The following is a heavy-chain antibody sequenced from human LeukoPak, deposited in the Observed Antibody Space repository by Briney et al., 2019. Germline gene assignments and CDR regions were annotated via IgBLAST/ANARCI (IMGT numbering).Heavy chain of an antibody. V-gene: IGHV3-66*01. Sequence: GGSRRLSWAAAGFTVSSNHMSWVRQAPGKGLEWVSVIYSGGSTYYADSVKGRFTISRDNSKNTLYLQMNSLRAEDTAVYYCAKARGSSVYEQFDYWGQGILVTVSS. CDR2: IYSGGST. J-gene: IGHJ4*02. CDR1: GFTVSSNH. CDR3: AKARGSSVYEQFDY. D-gene: IGHD5/OR15-5a*01.